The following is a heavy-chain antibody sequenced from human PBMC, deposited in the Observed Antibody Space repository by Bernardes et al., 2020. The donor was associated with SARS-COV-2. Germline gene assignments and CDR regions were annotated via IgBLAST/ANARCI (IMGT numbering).Heavy chain of an antibody. J-gene: IGHJ5*01. D-gene: IGHD3-3*01. CDR1: GFTFSTYW. CDR3: TRGGYYTFDS. V-gene: IGHV3-7*04. Sequence: GWSLILSCTSSGFTFSTYWMQWVRQAPGKGLEWVSSIKEDGSENYYVDSVKGRFTISRDNAKNSLFLQMNSLRAEDTAVYYCTRGGYYTFDSWGQGTLVTVSS. CDR2: IKEDGSEN.